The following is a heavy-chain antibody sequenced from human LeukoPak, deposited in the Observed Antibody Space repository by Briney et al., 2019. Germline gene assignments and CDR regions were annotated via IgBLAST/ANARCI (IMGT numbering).Heavy chain of an antibody. Sequence: ASVKVSCKASGYTFTGYYMHWVRQAPGQGLEWMGWVNPNSGGTNYAQKFQGRVTMTRDTSISTAYMELSRLRSDDTAVYYCATSNEEYDIPDYWGQGTLVTVSS. CDR2: VNPNSGGT. D-gene: IGHD3-9*01. V-gene: IGHV1-2*02. J-gene: IGHJ4*02. CDR3: ATSNEEYDIPDY. CDR1: GYTFTGYY.